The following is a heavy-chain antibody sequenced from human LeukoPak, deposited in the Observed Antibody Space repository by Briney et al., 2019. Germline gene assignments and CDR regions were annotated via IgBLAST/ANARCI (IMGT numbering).Heavy chain of an antibody. CDR1: GFTFSNYW. CDR3: ARDGTHYDSSGYYVFLDY. Sequence: PGGSLRLSCAVSGFTFSNYWMGWVRQAPGKGLEWAANIKQDGSEKYYVDSVKGRFTISRDNAKNSLYLQMNSLRADDTAVYYCARDGTHYDSSGYYVFLDYWGQGTLVTVSS. V-gene: IGHV3-7*01. D-gene: IGHD3-22*01. CDR2: IKQDGSEK. J-gene: IGHJ4*02.